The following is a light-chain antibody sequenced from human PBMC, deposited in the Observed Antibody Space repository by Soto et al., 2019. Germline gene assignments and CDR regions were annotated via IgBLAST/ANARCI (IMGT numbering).Light chain of an antibody. V-gene: IGKV1-33*01. Sequence: IQRTQSPSSLSASVGDRVTIDCQASRDIDNYLNWYQQKPGKAPNLLIYHASNLETGVPLRFSGSRSGTHFTLTISSLQPEDIGTYYCHQYDNRPFTFGQGTKLEIK. CDR3: HQYDNRPFT. CDR1: RDIDNY. CDR2: HAS. J-gene: IGKJ2*01.